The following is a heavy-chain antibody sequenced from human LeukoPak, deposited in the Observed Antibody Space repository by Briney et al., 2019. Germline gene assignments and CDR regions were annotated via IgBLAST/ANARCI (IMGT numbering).Heavy chain of an antibody. Sequence: PSETLSLTCAVSGVSISPYYWAWIRQPPGKGLEWIGFIHTSGSNNQYPSLKSRVTISVDKSKNHFSLRLTSVTAADTAVYYCARLSAAVHLGAFDLWGQGTMVTVSS. CDR1: GVSISPYY. J-gene: IGHJ3*01. D-gene: IGHD3-3*01. V-gene: IGHV4-4*09. CDR2: IHTSGSN. CDR3: ARLSAAVHLGAFDL.